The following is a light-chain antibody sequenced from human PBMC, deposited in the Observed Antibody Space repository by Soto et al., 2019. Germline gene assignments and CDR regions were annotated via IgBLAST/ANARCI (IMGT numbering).Light chain of an antibody. Sequence: EGVLTQSKGTLSLSPGERATLSCRPSQNINNNYLAWYQQKPGQAPRLLIYGASSRATGIPDRFSGSGSGTDFTLTISRLEPEDFAVYYCQQYGSSPVTFGQGTKVDI. J-gene: IGKJ1*01. CDR1: QNINNNY. CDR3: QQYGSSPVT. V-gene: IGKV3-20*01. CDR2: GAS.